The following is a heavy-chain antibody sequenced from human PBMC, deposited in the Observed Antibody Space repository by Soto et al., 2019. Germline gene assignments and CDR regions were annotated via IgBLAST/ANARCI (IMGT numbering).Heavy chain of an antibody. Sequence: GGSLRLSFAASGFTFSSYAMSWVRQAPGEGLGWVSAISGSGGSTYYADSVKGRLTISRDNSKNTLYLQMNSLRDEDTDVYYCSKESLGYCSSTICDYYVTDVWGQWTTVNVSS. V-gene: IGHV3-23*01. CDR2: ISGSGGST. D-gene: IGHD2-2*01. CDR1: GFTFSSYA. J-gene: IGHJ6*02. CDR3: SKESLGYCSSTICDYYVTDV.